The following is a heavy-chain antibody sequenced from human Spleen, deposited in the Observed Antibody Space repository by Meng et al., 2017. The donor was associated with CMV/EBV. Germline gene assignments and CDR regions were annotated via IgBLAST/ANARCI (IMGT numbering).Heavy chain of an antibody. CDR3: ARGSRAVFLPSGLDS. CDR1: GFTFSSYE. CDR2: ISSNGGTT. Sequence: GGSLRLSCAASGFTFSSYEMNWVRQAPGEGLEWVSYISSNGGTTYYADSVKGRFTISRDNAKNSLYLQMDSLRAEDTAVYYCARGSRAVFLPSGLDSWGQGTLVTVSS. V-gene: IGHV3-48*03. J-gene: IGHJ4*02. D-gene: IGHD2/OR15-2a*01.